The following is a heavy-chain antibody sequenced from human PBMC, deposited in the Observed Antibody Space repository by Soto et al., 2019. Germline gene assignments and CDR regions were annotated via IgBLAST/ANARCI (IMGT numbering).Heavy chain of an antibody. Sequence: SETLSLTCTVSGGSISSGGYYWSWIRQHPGKGLEWIGYIYYSGSTYYNPSLKSRVTISVDTSKNQFSLKLSSVTAADTAVYYCAAKGGRVYDLLFLFSFPSRGAGPLVTVS. CDR1: GGSISSGGYY. J-gene: IGHJ1*01. CDR2: IYYSGST. CDR3: AAKGGRVYDLLFLFSFPS. D-gene: IGHD5-12*01. V-gene: IGHV4-31*03.